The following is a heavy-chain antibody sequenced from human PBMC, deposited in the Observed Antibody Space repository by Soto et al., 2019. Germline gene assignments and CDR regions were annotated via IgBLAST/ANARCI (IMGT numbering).Heavy chain of an antibody. CDR1: GYNFAGYW. CDR2: IYPSDSDT. D-gene: IGHD3-3*01. J-gene: IGHJ4*02. V-gene: IGHV5-51*01. Sequence: PGGSLKISCRGSGYNFAGYWIAWGRQMRGKGLELMGIIYPSDSDTRYRPSFQGQVTISADKSISSAYLQWSSLRASDTAIYYCARGGVSTRTFDYWGQGTPVTVSS. CDR3: ARGGVSTRTFDY.